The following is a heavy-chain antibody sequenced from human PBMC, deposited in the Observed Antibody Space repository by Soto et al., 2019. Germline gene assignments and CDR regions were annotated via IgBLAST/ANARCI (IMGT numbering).Heavy chain of an antibody. J-gene: IGHJ4*02. Sequence: GGSLRLSCAASGFTFSSYAMSWVRQAPGKGLEWVSAISGSGGSTYYADSVKGRFTISRDNSKNTLYLQMNSLRAEDTAVYYCAKALGHYYDSSGYPDYWGQGTLVTVPS. CDR1: GFTFSSYA. D-gene: IGHD3-22*01. CDR3: AKALGHYYDSSGYPDY. V-gene: IGHV3-23*01. CDR2: ISGSGGST.